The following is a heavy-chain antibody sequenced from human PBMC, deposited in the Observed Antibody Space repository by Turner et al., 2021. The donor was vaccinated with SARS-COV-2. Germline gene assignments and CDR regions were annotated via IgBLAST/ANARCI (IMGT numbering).Heavy chain of an antibody. V-gene: IGHV3-23*01. Sequence: EVQLLASGGGLVQPGGSLRLSCEASGITISNYAMSWFRPAPGKGLDWVSFLSGSGDITYHADSVKGRFTISRDNSKNTLYLQMNSLRAEDTAVYYFAKVGGWELRRKWFFDLWGRGTLVSVSS. D-gene: IGHD1-26*01. CDR1: GITISNYA. CDR3: AKVGGWELRRKWFFDL. J-gene: IGHJ2*01. CDR2: LSGSGDIT.